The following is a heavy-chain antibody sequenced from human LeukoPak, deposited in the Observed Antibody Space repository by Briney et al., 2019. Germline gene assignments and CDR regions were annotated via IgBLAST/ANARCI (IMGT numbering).Heavy chain of an antibody. Sequence: KPSETLSLTCAVYGGSITGYYWSWIRQPPGKGLEWVGEIHYTGAPSYTPSLKSRATISIDTSKNQVSLKLSSVTAADTAVYYCAKLWTYYYGSGSYSGFDYWGQGTLVTVSS. J-gene: IGHJ4*02. CDR2: IHYTGAP. CDR3: AKLWTYYYGSGSYSGFDY. V-gene: IGHV4-34*01. D-gene: IGHD3-10*01. CDR1: GGSITGYY.